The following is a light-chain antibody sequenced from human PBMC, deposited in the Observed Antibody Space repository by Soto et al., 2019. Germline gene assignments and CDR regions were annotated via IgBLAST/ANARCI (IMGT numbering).Light chain of an antibody. Sequence: QSALTQPASVSGSPGQSITISCTGTSSDVGGYNYVSWYQQHPGKAPKLMIYEVSNRPAGVSNRFSGSKSGTTASLTISGLQAEDEADYYCRSYTTSSTHWLFGGGTKLTVL. CDR2: EVS. CDR3: RSYTTSSTHWL. J-gene: IGLJ3*02. V-gene: IGLV2-14*01. CDR1: SSDVGGYNY.